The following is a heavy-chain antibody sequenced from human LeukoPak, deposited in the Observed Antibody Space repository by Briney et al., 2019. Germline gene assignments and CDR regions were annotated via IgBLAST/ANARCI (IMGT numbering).Heavy chain of an antibody. Sequence: KPSETLSLTCTVSGGSISSYYWSWIRQPPGKGLEWIGYIYYSGSTNYNPSLKSRATISVDTSKNQFSLKLSSVTAADTAVYYCVRDRVAAAGKGFDYWGQGTLVTVSS. D-gene: IGHD6-13*01. J-gene: IGHJ4*02. CDR3: VRDRVAAAGKGFDY. CDR1: GGSISSYY. V-gene: IGHV4-59*01. CDR2: IYYSGST.